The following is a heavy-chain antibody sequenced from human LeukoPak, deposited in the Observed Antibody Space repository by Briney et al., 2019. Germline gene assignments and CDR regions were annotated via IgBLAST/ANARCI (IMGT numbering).Heavy chain of an antibody. CDR1: GFTFSSYA. D-gene: IGHD5-18*01. V-gene: IGHV3-30*04. CDR2: ISYDGSNK. J-gene: IGHJ4*02. Sequence: GGSLRLSCAASGFTFSSYAMHWVRQAPGKGLEWVAVISYDGSNKYYADSVKGRFTISRDNSKNTLYLQMNSLRAGDTAVYYCARAGYSYGYFDYWGQGTLVTVSS. CDR3: ARAGYSYGYFDY.